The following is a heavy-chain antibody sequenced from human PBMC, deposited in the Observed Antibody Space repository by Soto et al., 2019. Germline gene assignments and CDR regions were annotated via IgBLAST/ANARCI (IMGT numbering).Heavy chain of an antibody. CDR3: ARESVYGAGGYDY. V-gene: IGHV3-48*04. CDR1: GFTFSSHS. D-gene: IGHD3-10*01. CDR2: ISSSGSTI. Sequence: GGSLRLSCAASGFTFSSHSMNWVRQAPGKGLEWVSYISSSGSTIYYADSVKGRFTISRDNSKNSLYLQMNSLRAEDTAVYFCARESVYGAGGYDYWGQGTLVTVSS. J-gene: IGHJ4*02.